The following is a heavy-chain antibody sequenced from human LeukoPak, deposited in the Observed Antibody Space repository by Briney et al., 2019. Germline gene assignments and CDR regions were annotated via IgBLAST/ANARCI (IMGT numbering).Heavy chain of an antibody. CDR2: IRPGADKT. V-gene: IGHV3-23*01. CDR1: GFPFSSYA. D-gene: IGHD3-3*01. J-gene: IGHJ4*02. Sequence: GGSLRLSCAASGFPFSSYAVAWVRLSPGKGLEWVSSIRPGADKTYYADSVRGRFTISRDNSKNTLYLQMNSLRAEDTAVYYCAKDSPNFWSGYSDYWGQGTLVTVSS. CDR3: AKDSPNFWSGYSDY.